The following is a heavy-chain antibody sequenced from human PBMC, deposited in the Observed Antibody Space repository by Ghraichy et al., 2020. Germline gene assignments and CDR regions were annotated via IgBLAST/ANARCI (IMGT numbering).Heavy chain of an antibody. Sequence: GESLRLSCATSGFTFSTYEMNWVRQAPGKGLEWLSYISETGSTKYYAASVKGRFTISRDNANNFLYLQLDRLRAEDTAVYYCAREPNGGYYRLDYWGQGTLVTVSS. J-gene: IGHJ4*02. CDR3: AREPNGGYYRLDY. V-gene: IGHV3-48*03. D-gene: IGHD3-22*01. CDR2: ISETGSTK. CDR1: GFTFSTYE.